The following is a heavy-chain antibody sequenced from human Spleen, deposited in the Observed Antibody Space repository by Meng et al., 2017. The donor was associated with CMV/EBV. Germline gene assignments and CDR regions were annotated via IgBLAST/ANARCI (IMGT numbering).Heavy chain of an antibody. CDR1: ELIFSGYE. V-gene: IGHV3-48*03. J-gene: IGHJ4*02. Sequence: GGSLRLSCVASELIFSGYEMNWDRQAPGKGLEWISYISSSSSTVYYADFVKGRFTISRDNAKNSLSLQMNSLRAEDTAIYYCAKEGDRSASYPHFDYWGQGTLVTVSS. CDR2: ISSSSSTV. CDR3: AKEGDRSASYPHFDY. D-gene: IGHD3-22*01.